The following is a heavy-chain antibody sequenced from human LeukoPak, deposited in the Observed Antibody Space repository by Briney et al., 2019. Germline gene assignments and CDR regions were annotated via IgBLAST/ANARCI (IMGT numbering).Heavy chain of an antibody. J-gene: IGHJ4*02. Sequence: ASVKVSCKASGYTFTSYAMHWVRQAPGQRLEWMGWINAGNGNTKYSQKFQGRVTITRDTSASTAYMELSSLRSEDTAVYYCARDHVWFGELLLYYFDYWGQGTLVTVSS. CDR2: INAGNGNT. CDR1: GYTFTSYA. CDR3: ARDHVWFGELLLYYFDY. D-gene: IGHD3-10*01. V-gene: IGHV1-3*01.